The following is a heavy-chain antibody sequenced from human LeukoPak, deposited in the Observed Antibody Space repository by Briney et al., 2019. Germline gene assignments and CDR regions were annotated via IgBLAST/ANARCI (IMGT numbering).Heavy chain of an antibody. CDR2: INPSGGST. CDR1: GYSFTSYY. Sequence: ASVKVSCKASGYSFTSYYLHWVRQAPGQGLEWMGKINPSGGSTTYAQKFQGRVTMTRDTSTSTVYIELSSLTSEDTAVYYCARAYYYAMDVWGQGTTVTVSS. V-gene: IGHV1-46*01. J-gene: IGHJ6*02. CDR3: ARAYYYAMDV.